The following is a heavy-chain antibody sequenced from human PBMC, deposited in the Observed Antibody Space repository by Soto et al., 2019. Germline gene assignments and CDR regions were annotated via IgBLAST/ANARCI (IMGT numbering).Heavy chain of an antibody. Sequence: NPSETLSLTCAVYGGSFSAYYWSWVRQPPGKGLEWIGEIIHSESTKYNPSLKSRVTISVDTSKNQFSLKLSSVTAADTAVYYCASSSLYGMDVWGQGTTVTVSS. CDR3: ASSSLYGMDV. J-gene: IGHJ6*02. CDR1: GGSFSAYY. CDR2: IIHSEST. V-gene: IGHV4-34*12.